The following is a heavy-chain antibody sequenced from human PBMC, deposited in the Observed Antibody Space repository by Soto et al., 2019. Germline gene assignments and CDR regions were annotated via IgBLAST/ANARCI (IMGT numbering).Heavy chain of an antibody. CDR2: IIPIPGTA. Sequence: QVQLVQSGAEVKKPGSSVKVSCKASGGTFDSYAISCERQAPGQRHEWMGGIIPIPGTANYAQKYQGRVTIAAYESTSTVYRQLSSLRAEETAVYECARSQGSSTSLESYYYYYYGMDVWGQGTTVTV. V-gene: IGHV1-69*01. CDR3: ARSQGSSTSLESYYYYYYGMDV. J-gene: IGHJ6*02. CDR1: GGTFDSYA. D-gene: IGHD2-2*01.